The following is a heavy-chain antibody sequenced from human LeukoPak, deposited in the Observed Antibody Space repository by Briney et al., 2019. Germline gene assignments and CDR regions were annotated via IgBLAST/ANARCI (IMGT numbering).Heavy chain of an antibody. D-gene: IGHD5/OR15-5a*01. CDR1: GDSVSNNSST. V-gene: IGHV6-1*01. CDR2: TYYRSKWST. Sequence: SQTLSLTCAISGDSVSNNSSTWNWIRQSPSRGLEWLGRTYYRSKWSTDYAVSVKSRITINPDTSKNQFSLHLNSVTPDDTAVYYCARGSTSIFHYWGQGTLVTVSS. J-gene: IGHJ4*02. CDR3: ARGSTSIFHY.